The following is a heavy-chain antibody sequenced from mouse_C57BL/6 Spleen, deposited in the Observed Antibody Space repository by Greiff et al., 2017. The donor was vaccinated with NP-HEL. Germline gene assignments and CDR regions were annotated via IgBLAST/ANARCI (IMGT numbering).Heavy chain of an antibody. D-gene: IGHD2-4*01. J-gene: IGHJ2*01. Sequence: VQLQQSGPELVKPGASVKMSCKASGYTFTDYNMHWVKQSHGKSLEWIGYINPNNGGTSYNQKFKGKATLTVNKSSSTAYMELRSLTSEDSAVYYCARGGYYDYDEGAPYFDYWGQGTTLTVSS. CDR2: INPNNGGT. CDR3: ARGGYYDYDEGAPYFDY. CDR1: GYTFTDYN. V-gene: IGHV1-22*01.